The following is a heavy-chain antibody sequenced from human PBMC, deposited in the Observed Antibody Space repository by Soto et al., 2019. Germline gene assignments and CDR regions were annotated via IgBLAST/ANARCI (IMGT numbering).Heavy chain of an antibody. CDR1: GFTFSSYG. J-gene: IGHJ4*02. CDR3: AKDRRYDSSGYYPTPGFDY. D-gene: IGHD3-22*01. V-gene: IGHV3-30*18. CDR2: ISYDGSNK. Sequence: QVQLVESGGGMVQPGRSLRLSCAASGFTFSSYGMHWVRQAPGKGLEWVAVISYDGSNKYYADSVKGRFTISRDNSKNTLYLQMNSLRVEDTAVYYCAKDRRYDSSGYYPTPGFDYRAQGTLVTVSS.